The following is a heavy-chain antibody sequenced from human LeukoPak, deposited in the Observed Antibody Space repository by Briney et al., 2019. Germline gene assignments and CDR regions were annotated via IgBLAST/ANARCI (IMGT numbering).Heavy chain of an antibody. CDR1: GFTFSSYA. V-gene: IGHV3-30*04. Sequence: PGRSLRLSCAASGFTFSSYAMHWVRQAPGKGLEWVAVISYDVGKKYYADSVKGRFTISRDNSKNTLYLQMNSLRAEDTAVYYCAKDDYYDTSGYRDWGQGTLVTVSS. D-gene: IGHD3-22*01. CDR3: AKDDYYDTSGYRD. J-gene: IGHJ4*02. CDR2: ISYDVGKK.